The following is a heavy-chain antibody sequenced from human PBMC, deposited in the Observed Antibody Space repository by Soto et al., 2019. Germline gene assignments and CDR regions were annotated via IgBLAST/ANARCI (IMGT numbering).Heavy chain of an antibody. V-gene: IGHV3-30-3*01. D-gene: IGHD3-10*01. CDR2: ISYDGSNR. J-gene: IGHJ6*02. CDR3: AREDCEVQGVISRHYYYYGMDV. Sequence: PVGSLRLSCAASGFTFSSYAMRWVRQAPGKGLEWVAVISYDGSNRYYADSVKGRFTISRDNSKNTLYLQMNSLRAEDTAVDYCAREDCEVQGVISRHYYYYGMDVWGQGTTVTVSS. CDR1: GFTFSSYA.